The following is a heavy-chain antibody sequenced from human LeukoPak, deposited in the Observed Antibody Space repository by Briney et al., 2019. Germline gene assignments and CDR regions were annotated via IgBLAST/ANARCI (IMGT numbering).Heavy chain of an antibody. Sequence: GGSLRLSCAASGFTFDDYAMHWVRQAPGKGLEWVSGISWNSGSIGYADSVKGRFTISRDNAKNSLYLQMNSLRAEDTALYYCAKGFGSSWHWYFDLWGRGTLVTVSS. CDR2: ISWNSGSI. CDR1: GFTFDDYA. V-gene: IGHV3-9*01. D-gene: IGHD6-13*01. CDR3: AKGFGSSWHWYFDL. J-gene: IGHJ2*01.